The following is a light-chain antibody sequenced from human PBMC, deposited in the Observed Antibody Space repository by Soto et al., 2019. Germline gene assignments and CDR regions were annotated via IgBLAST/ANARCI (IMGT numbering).Light chain of an antibody. CDR2: WAS. Sequence: DIVMTHSPDSLAVSLGERXTMNCRSSQSILYSSNIKKYFAWYQXKPGQPPKLLIYWASTRESGVPDLFSGSGSGTAFSPTIPSLRAEEVAVHYRQQYYRTPQTFGERTEVDIK. CDR3: QQYYRTPQT. CDR1: QSILYSSNIKKY. J-gene: IGKJ4*01. V-gene: IGKV4-1*01.